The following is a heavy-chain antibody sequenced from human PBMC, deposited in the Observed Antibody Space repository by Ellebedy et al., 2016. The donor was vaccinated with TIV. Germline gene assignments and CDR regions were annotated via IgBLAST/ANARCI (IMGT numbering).Heavy chain of an antibody. CDR1: GFTFSSYW. V-gene: IGHV3-74*01. D-gene: IGHD5-12*01. J-gene: IGHJ4*01. CDR3: ARGGYDAFYLDY. CDR2: INRDGGST. Sequence: PGGSLRLSCTTSGFTFSSYWMHWVRQAPGKGLVWVSRINRDGGSTNYADSVKGRFTISRDNAKNTVYLHMNSLRADDTAVYYCARGGYDAFYLDYWGHGILVTVSS.